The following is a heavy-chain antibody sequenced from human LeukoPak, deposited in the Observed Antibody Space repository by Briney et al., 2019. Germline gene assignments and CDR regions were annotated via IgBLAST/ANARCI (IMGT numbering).Heavy chain of an antibody. CDR3: ATSHSSSWPLDGMDV. CDR1: GYTFTGYY. CDR2: INPNSGGT. D-gene: IGHD6-13*01. J-gene: IGHJ6*02. V-gene: IGHV1-2*02. Sequence: ASVKVSCKASGYTFTGYYMHWVRQAPGQGLEWMGWINPNSGGTNYAQKFQGRVTMTRDTSISTAYMELSRLRSDDTAVYYCATSHSSSWPLDGMDVWSQGTTVTVSS.